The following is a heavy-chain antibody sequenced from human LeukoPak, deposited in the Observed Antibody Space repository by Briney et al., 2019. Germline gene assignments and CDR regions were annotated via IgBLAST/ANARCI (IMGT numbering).Heavy chain of an antibody. Sequence: PGGSLRLSCAATGFTFSSYDMHWVRQSTGKGLEWVSAIGFAGDTYYAGSVKGRFTISREKSKNSLYLQMNYLRAGDTAVYYCARGNILTGYEYWGQGILVTVSS. J-gene: IGHJ4*02. D-gene: IGHD3-9*01. CDR3: ARGNILTGYEY. CDR1: GFTFSSYD. CDR2: IGFAGDT. V-gene: IGHV3-13*04.